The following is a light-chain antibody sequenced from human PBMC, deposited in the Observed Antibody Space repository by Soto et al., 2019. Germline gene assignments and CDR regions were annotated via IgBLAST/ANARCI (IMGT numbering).Light chain of an antibody. CDR2: EVT. V-gene: IGLV2-14*01. J-gene: IGLJ1*01. CDR3: SSYTTSSTRV. Sequence: QSVLTQPASVSGSPGQSIAISCTGSSTDVGIYNYGSWYQQHPGKVPKLIIYEVTNRPSGDSNRFSGSKSGNTASLTISGLQAEDEGDYYCSSYTTSSTRVFGTGTKVTVL. CDR1: STDVGIYNY.